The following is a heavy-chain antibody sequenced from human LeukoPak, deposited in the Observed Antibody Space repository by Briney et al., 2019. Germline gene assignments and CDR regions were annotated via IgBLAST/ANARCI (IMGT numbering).Heavy chain of an antibody. CDR2: ISGSGGST. V-gene: IGHV3-23*01. D-gene: IGHD3-10*01. CDR1: GLTFSSYA. CDR3: AKGRFGELLYDY. J-gene: IGHJ4*02. Sequence: PGGSLRLSCAASGLTFSSYAMSWVRQAPGKGLEWVSAISGSGGSTYYADSVKGRFTISRDNSKNTLYLQMNSLRAEDTAVYYCAKGRFGELLYDYWGQGTLVTVSS.